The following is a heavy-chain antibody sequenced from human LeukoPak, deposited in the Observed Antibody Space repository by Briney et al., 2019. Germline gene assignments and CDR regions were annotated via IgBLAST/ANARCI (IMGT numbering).Heavy chain of an antibody. CDR2: ISGSGGST. Sequence: GGSLRLSCEASGFTVSNNYMTWVRQAPGKGLEWVSAISGSGGSTYYADSVKGRFTISRDNSKNTLYLQMNSLRAEDTAVYYCAKDQGMYYYDSRDAFDIWGQGTMVTVSS. V-gene: IGHV3-23*01. CDR1: GFTVSNNY. J-gene: IGHJ3*02. CDR3: AKDQGMYYYDSRDAFDI. D-gene: IGHD3-22*01.